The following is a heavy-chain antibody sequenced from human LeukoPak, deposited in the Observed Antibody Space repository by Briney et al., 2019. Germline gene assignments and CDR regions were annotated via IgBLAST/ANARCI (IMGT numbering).Heavy chain of an antibody. CDR1: GFTFSSYS. J-gene: IGHJ6*02. V-gene: IGHV3-48*04. CDR3: ARYNYYGSGSYEYYGMGV. Sequence: PGGSLRLSCAASGFTFSSYSMNWVRQAPGKGLEWVSYISSSSSTIYYADSVKGRFTISRDNAKNSLYLQMNSLRAEDTAVYYCARYNYYGSGSYEYYGMGVWGQGTTVTVSS. D-gene: IGHD3-10*01. CDR2: ISSSSSTI.